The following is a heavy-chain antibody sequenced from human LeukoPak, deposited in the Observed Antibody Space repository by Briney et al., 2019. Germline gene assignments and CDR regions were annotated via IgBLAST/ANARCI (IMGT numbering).Heavy chain of an antibody. J-gene: IGHJ4*02. CDR3: ARSGSGSYYNLIHD. CDR1: GYTFTGYY. V-gene: IGHV1-2*02. Sequence: ASVKVSCKASGYTFTGYYMHWVRQAPGQGLEWMGWINPNSGGTNYAQKFQGRVIMTRDTSISTAYMELSRLRSDDTAVYYCARSGSGSYYNLIHDWGQGTLVTVSS. CDR2: INPNSGGT. D-gene: IGHD3-10*01.